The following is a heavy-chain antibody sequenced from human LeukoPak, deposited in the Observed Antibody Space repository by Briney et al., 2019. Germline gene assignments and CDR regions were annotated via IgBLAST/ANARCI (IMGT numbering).Heavy chain of an antibody. CDR1: GFTFSDYY. D-gene: IGHD4-17*01. CDR3: ARDSLTTATLGDAFDI. V-gene: IGHV3-11*01. CDR2: ISTTGSDR. Sequence: GGSLRLSCAASGFTFSDYYMAWIRQAPGKGLEWVSYISTTGSDRYYTGSVRGRFTISRDNAKDSLYLQMNSLRAEDTAVYYCARDSLTTATLGDAFDIWGQGTMVTVSS. J-gene: IGHJ3*02.